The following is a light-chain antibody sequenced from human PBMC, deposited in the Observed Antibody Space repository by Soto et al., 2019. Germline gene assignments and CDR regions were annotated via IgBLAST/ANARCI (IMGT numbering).Light chain of an antibody. Sequence: EIVLTQSPCTLSLSPGERATLSCRASQSVSSNNLAWYQQRPGQDPRVVIYGAPTRATVFPQRFSGAGSGTHFNITVPRLEPEDFAVYCCQQYCISPFTFC. CDR3: QQYCISPFT. CDR1: QSVSSNN. V-gene: IGKV3-20*01. J-gene: IGKJ3*01. CDR2: GAP.